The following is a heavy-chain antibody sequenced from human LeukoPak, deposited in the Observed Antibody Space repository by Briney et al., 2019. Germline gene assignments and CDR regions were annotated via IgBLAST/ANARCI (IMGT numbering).Heavy chain of an antibody. CDR3: ARDNAGSIDS. D-gene: IGHD3-10*01. Sequence: PGGSLRLSCAASGFTFNTFWMHWVREAPGKGLVGVSLIKSDGNSAYYADSVKGRFTISRDDAKNTLFLQMNSLRAEDTAVYYCARDNAGSIDSWGQGTLVTVSS. CDR2: IKSDGNSA. V-gene: IGHV3-74*01. J-gene: IGHJ4*02. CDR1: GFTFNTFW.